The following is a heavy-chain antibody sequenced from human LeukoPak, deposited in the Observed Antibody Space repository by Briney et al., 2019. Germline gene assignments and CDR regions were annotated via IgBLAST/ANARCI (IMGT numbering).Heavy chain of an antibody. D-gene: IGHD2-15*01. CDR1: GFTFKLYW. Sequence: QPGGSLRLSCAASGFTFKLYWMHWVRQVPGKRPVWVSRINDDGSDTIYADSVRGRFTISRDDAKNTVYLQMNNLRAEDTAVYYCVRGGPSTWSRGQGTLVTVSS. V-gene: IGHV3-74*01. J-gene: IGHJ4*02. CDR2: INDDGSDT. CDR3: VRGGPSTWS.